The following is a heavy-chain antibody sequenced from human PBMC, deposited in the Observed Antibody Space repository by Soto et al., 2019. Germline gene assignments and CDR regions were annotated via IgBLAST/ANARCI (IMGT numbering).Heavy chain of an antibody. J-gene: IGHJ5*02. Sequence: QVQLQESGPGLVKASQTLSLTCSVSGGSISSGTYSWSWIRQHPGKGLEWIANIYYGGGTYYTPSLKSRVSISVDTSKNQFSLKLSSVIAADTAVYYCAATSDWFDPWGQGTLVTVSS. V-gene: IGHV4-31*03. CDR3: AATSDWFDP. CDR2: IYYGGGT. CDR1: GGSISSGTYS.